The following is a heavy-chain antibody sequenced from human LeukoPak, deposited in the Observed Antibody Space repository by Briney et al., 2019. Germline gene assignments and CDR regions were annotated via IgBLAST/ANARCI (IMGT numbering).Heavy chain of an antibody. D-gene: IGHD3-9*01. CDR3: ARAGDTYDILTGYFDY. CDR1: GFTFSSYA. V-gene: IGHV3-30*04. J-gene: IGHJ4*02. Sequence: GGSLRGSCAASGFTFSSYAMHWVRQAPGKGLEWVAVISYDGSKNYHADSVKGRFTISRDNSKNTLYLQMNSLRAEDTAVYYCARAGDTYDILTGYFDYWGQGILVTVSS. CDR2: ISYDGSKN.